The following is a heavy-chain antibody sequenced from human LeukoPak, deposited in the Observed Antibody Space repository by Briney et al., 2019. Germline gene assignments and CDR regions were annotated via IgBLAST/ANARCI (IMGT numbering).Heavy chain of an antibody. V-gene: IGHV4-34*01. Sequence: SETLSLTCAVYGGSFSGYYWSWIRQPPGKGLEWIGEINHSGSTNYNPSLKSRVTISVDTSKNQFSLKLSSVTAADTAVYYCAREIAVAGTAYYGMDAWGQGTTVTVSS. CDR1: GGSFSGYY. CDR3: AREIAVAGTAYYGMDA. D-gene: IGHD6-19*01. CDR2: INHSGST. J-gene: IGHJ6*02.